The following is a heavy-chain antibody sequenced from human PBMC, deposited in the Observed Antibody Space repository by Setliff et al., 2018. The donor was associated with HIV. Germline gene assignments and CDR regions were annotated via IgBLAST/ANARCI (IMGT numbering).Heavy chain of an antibody. CDR2: IYTKGST. V-gene: IGHV4-4*08. J-gene: IGHJ4*02. Sequence: ETLSLTCTVSGDSISSHYWSWIRQPPGKGLEWIGHIYTKGSTNYNPSLKSRVAISIDTSKNTLYLQMNSLRGEDTAVYFCARTETLWFGESQDYWGQGTLVTVSS. CDR1: GDSISSHY. CDR3: ARTETLWFGESQDY. D-gene: IGHD3-10*01.